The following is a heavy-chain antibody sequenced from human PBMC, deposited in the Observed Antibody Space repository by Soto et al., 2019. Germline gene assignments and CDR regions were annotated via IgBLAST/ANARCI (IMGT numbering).Heavy chain of an antibody. D-gene: IGHD2-21*02. J-gene: IGHJ6*02. CDR3: ARDYEIVLTGGYYYGMDV. CDR2: ISNRASRI. V-gene: IGHV3-48*03. Sequence: EVQLVESGGGLVQPGGSLRLSCVASGFTFSNYEMNWVRQAPGQGLEWISQISNRASRIYYADSVKGRFTISRDNAKNSLFLQMNSLRVEDTAVYYCARDYEIVLTGGYYYGMDVWGQGTTVTVSS. CDR1: GFTFSNYE.